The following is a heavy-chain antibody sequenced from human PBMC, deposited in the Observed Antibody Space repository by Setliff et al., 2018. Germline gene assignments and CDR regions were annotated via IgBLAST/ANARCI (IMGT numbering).Heavy chain of an antibody. J-gene: IGHJ4*02. CDR2: FNPEDGET. CDR3: ATSVSWIQLVLYPQGNPKPFDY. V-gene: IGHV1-24*01. Sequence: ASVKVSCKVSGYTLTELSMHWARQAPGKGLEWMGGFNPEDGETIYAQKFQGRVTMTEDTSTDQAYMELSSLRSEDTAVYYCATSVSWIQLVLYPQGNPKPFDYWGQGTLVTVSS. CDR1: GYTLTELS. D-gene: IGHD5-18*01.